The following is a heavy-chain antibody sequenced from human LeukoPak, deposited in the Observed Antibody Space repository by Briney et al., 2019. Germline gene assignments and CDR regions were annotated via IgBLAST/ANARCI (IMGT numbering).Heavy chain of an antibody. CDR2: IYYSGST. V-gene: IGHV4-39*07. Sequence: SETLSLTCTVSGGSISSSSYYWGWIRQPLGKGLEWIGSIYYSGSTYYNPSLKSRVTISVDTSKNQFSLKLSSVTAADTAVYYCAGDRVYCSGGSCYGDYNWFDPWGQGTLVTVSS. D-gene: IGHD2-15*01. CDR1: GGSISSSSYY. CDR3: AGDRVYCSGGSCYGDYNWFDP. J-gene: IGHJ5*02.